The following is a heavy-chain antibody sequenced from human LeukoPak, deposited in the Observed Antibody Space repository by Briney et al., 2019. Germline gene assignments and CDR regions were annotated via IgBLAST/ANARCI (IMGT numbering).Heavy chain of an antibody. Sequence: GGSLRLSCAASGFTFSSYAMHRVRQAPGKGLEWVAVISYDGSNKYYADSVKGRFTISRDNSKNTLYLQMNSLRAEDTAVYYCARDPGYSYGCDYWGQGTLVTVSS. V-gene: IGHV3-30*04. J-gene: IGHJ4*02. D-gene: IGHD5-18*01. CDR2: ISYDGSNK. CDR3: ARDPGYSYGCDY. CDR1: GFTFSSYA.